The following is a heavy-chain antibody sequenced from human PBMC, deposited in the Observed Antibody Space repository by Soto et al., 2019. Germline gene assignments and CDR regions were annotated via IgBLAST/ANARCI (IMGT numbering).Heavy chain of an antibody. V-gene: IGHV3-33*06. J-gene: IGHJ6*03. CDR1: GFTFSSYG. CDR2: IWYDGSNK. CDR3: AKAFYDFWSGCSLKESDYYYYLDV. Sequence: GGSLRLSCAASGFTFSSYGMHWVRQAPGKGLEWVAVIWYDGSNKYYADSVKGRFTISRDNSKNTLYLQINSLRAEDTAVYYCAKAFYDFWSGCSLKESDYYYYLDVWGKGTTVTVSS. D-gene: IGHD3-3*01.